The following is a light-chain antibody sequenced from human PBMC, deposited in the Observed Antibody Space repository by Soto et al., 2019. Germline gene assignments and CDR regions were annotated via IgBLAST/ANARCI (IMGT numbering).Light chain of an antibody. CDR3: QQYGSSPRT. CDR2: GAS. Sequence: EIGLTQSPGTLSLSPRERATLSCRASQSVSSSYLAWYQQKPGQAPRLLIYGASSRATGIPDRFSGSGSGTDFTLTISRLEPEDFAVYYCQQYGSSPRTFGQGTKVDIK. V-gene: IGKV3-20*01. CDR1: QSVSSSY. J-gene: IGKJ1*01.